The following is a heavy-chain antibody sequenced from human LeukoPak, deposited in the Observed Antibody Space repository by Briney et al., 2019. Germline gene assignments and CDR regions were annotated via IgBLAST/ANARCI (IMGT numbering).Heavy chain of an antibody. J-gene: IGHJ4*02. CDR1: GFTFSSYA. CDR2: ISSNGGST. Sequence: GGSLRLSCAASGFTFSSYAMHWVRQAPGKGLEYGSAISSNGGSTYYANSVKGRFTISRDNSKNTLYLQMGSLRAEDMAVYYCARDGRKATYYEFWSSTGYFDYWGQGTLVTVSS. CDR3: ARDGRKATYYEFWSSTGYFDY. D-gene: IGHD3-3*01. V-gene: IGHV3-64*01.